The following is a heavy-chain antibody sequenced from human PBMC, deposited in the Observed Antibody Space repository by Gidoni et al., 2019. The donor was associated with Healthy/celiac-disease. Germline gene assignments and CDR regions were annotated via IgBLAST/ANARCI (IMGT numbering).Heavy chain of an antibody. Sequence: EVQLVESGGGLVTPGGSLRLSCAASGSTFSSSSMNWVRQAPGKGLEWVSSISSSSSNICYADSVKGRFTISRDNAKNSLYLQMNSLRAEDTAVYYCARVADSGCSSTSCYEPFVDYWGQGTLVTVSS. V-gene: IGHV3-21*01. CDR3: ARVADSGCSSTSCYEPFVDY. J-gene: IGHJ4*02. CDR1: GSTFSSSS. D-gene: IGHD2-2*01. CDR2: ISSSSSNI.